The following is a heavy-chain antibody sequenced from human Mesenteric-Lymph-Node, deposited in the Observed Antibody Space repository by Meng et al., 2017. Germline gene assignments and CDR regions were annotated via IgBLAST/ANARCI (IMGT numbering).Heavy chain of an antibody. CDR3: ARHHHSPTFDY. CDR1: GGSISSSSYY. D-gene: IGHD1-14*01. V-gene: IGHV4-39*01. Sequence: LHIQESGPGLVKPSETLSLTCTVSGGSISSSSYYWAWIRQPPGEGLEWIGSVVYSGTTYYTSSLKSRVSISVDTSKNQFSLKLSSVTAADTAVYYCARHHHSPTFDYWGQGTLVTVSS. J-gene: IGHJ4*02. CDR2: VVYSGTT.